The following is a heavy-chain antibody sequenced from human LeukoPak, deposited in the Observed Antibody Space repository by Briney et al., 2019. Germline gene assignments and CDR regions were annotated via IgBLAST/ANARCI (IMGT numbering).Heavy chain of an antibody. J-gene: IGHJ6*04. D-gene: IGHD3-10*02. V-gene: IGHV3-66*01. CDR2: IYSGGST. Sequence: GGALRLSCAASEFSFGGKYMTWVRQAPGKGVEWVSLIYSGGSTYYADSVKGRFTISRDNANNSLYLQMNSLRAEDTAVYYCAELGITMIGGVWGKGTTVTISS. CDR1: EFSFGGKY. CDR3: AELGITMIGGV.